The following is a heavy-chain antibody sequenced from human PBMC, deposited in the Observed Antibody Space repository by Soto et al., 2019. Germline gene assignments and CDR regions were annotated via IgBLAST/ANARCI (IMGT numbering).Heavy chain of an antibody. D-gene: IGHD2-2*02. Sequence: QVQLVQSGAEVKKPGSSVKVSCKASGGTFSSYAISWVRQAPGQGLEWMGGIIPIFGTANYAQKFQGRVTITADESTSTAYMELSSLSSEDTDVYYCARGLGVVVPADISSGMDVWGQGTPVTVSS. J-gene: IGHJ6*02. V-gene: IGHV1-69*01. CDR2: IIPIFGTA. CDR1: GGTFSSYA. CDR3: ARGLGVVVPADISSGMDV.